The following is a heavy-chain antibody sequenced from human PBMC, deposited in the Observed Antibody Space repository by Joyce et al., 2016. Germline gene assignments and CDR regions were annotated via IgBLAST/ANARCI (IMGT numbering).Heavy chain of an antibody. Sequence: EVQLLESGGGLVQPGGSLSLSCVGSGFTFNNYAMSWVRQAPGKVLGWVSAIDSAGGGIHYADSVKGRFTISRDNSKNTLYLQMDILRAEDTAVYYCAKYLQSGVRIYDFWGQGTLVTVSS. D-gene: IGHD3/OR15-3a*01. CDR3: AKYLQSGVRIYDF. CDR2: IDSAGGGI. CDR1: GFTFNNYA. J-gene: IGHJ4*02. V-gene: IGHV3-23*01.